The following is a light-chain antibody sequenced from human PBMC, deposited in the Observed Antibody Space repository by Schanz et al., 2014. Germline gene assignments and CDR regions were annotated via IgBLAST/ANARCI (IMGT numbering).Light chain of an antibody. J-gene: IGLJ2*01. CDR3: AAWDDSLNVV. CDR1: SSNIGSNT. Sequence: QSVLTQPPSASGTSGQRVSISCSGSSSNIGSNTVSWYQQLPGRAPKLLIYSNNNRPSGVPDRFSGSKSGTSASLAISGLQSEDEAAFYCAAWDDSLNVVFGGGTKLTVL. V-gene: IGLV1-44*01. CDR2: SNN.